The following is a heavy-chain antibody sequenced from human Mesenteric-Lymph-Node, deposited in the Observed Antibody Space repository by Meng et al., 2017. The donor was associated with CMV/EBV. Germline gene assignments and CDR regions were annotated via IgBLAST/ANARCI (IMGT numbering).Heavy chain of an antibody. D-gene: IGHD3-10*01. J-gene: IGHJ5*02. CDR3: ARPHYYGSGSSPWFDP. CDR1: GGSISSSSYY. Sequence: HLQLQESGSGLVKPSDTLSLTRTVAGGSISSSSYYWGWIRQPPGKGLEWIGSIYYSGSTYYNPSLKSRVTISVDTSKNQFSLKLSSVTVADTAVYYCARPHYYGSGSSPWFDPWGQGTLVTVSS. V-gene: IGHV4-39*01. CDR2: IYYSGST.